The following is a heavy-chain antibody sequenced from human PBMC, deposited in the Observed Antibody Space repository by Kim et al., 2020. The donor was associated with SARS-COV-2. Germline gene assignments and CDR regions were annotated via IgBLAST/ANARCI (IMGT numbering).Heavy chain of an antibody. Sequence: SDTNYADSVRGRFTSSRDNAKNSLYLQMSSLRAEDTAVYYCASYPGDGSYWGQGTLVTVSS. V-gene: IGHV3-11*03. D-gene: IGHD7-27*01. J-gene: IGHJ4*02. CDR2: SDT. CDR3: ASYPGDGSY.